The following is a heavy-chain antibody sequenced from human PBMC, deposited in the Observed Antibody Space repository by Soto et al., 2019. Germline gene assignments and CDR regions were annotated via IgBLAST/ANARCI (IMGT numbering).Heavy chain of an antibody. J-gene: IGHJ4*02. CDR3: ARDRVYHILTRRALGYFEY. CDR1: GYSFTSYW. CDR2: IDPSDSYT. V-gene: IGHV5-10-1*01. D-gene: IGHD3-9*01. Sequence: PGESLKISCKGSGYSFTSYWISWVRQMPGKGLEWMGRIDPSDSYTNYSPSFQGHVTISADKSISTAYLQWSSLKASDTAMYYCARDRVYHILTRRALGYFEYWGQGIQVTVSS.